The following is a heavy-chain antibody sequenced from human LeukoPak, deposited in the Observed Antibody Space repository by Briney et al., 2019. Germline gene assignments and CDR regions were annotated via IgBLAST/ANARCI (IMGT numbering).Heavy chain of an antibody. CDR1: GFTFSSYS. CDR3: ARVVYSYGLVYMDV. CDR2: ISSSSSYI. Sequence: GGSLRLSCAASGFTFSSYSMNWVRQAPGKGLEWVSSISSSSSYIYYADSVKGRFTISRDNAKNSLYPQMNSLRAEDTAVYYCARVVYSYGLVYMDVWGKGTTVTVSS. J-gene: IGHJ6*03. V-gene: IGHV3-21*01. D-gene: IGHD5-18*01.